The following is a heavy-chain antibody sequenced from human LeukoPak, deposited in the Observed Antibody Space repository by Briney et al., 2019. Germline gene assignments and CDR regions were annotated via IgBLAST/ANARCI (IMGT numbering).Heavy chain of an antibody. D-gene: IGHD3-22*01. J-gene: IGHJ5*02. V-gene: IGHV3-74*01. CDR3: ARDLGQYYDTSDNWFDP. CDR1: GFTFSNYW. CDR2: INSDGINT. Sequence: AGGSLRLSCAASGFTFSNYWMHWVRQAPGKGLGWVSRINSDGINTSYADSVKGRFTISRDNAKNTLNLQMNSLRAEDTAVYYCARDLGQYYDTSDNWFDPWGQGTLVTVSS.